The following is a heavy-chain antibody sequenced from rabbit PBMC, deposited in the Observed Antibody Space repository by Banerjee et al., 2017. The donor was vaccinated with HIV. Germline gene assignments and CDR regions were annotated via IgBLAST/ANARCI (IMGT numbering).Heavy chain of an antibody. CDR1: GIDFSSYYY. CDR3: ARGVFAHSIGYYNDM. D-gene: IGHD1-1*01. V-gene: IGHV1S45*01. J-gene: IGHJ3*01. Sequence: QQQLEESGGGLVKPGGTLTLTCKASGIDFSSYYYMCWVRQAPGKGLEWIGCIDAGTSGSTYYASWAKGRFTISKTSSTTVTLQMTSLTAADTATYFCARGVFAHSIGYYNDMWGQGTLVTVS. CDR2: IDAGTSGST.